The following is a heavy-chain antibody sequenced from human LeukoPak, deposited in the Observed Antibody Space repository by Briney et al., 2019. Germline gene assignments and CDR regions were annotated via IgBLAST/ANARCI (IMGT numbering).Heavy chain of an antibody. D-gene: IGHD5-18*01. J-gene: IGHJ4*02. Sequence: GGSLRLSCAASGFTLSTYAMHWVRQAPGKGLEWVAVISYDGSIKYYGDSVKGRFTISRDNYKNTLYLQMNSLRAEDTAVYYCARDTGYSSGYYFEYWGQGTVATVSS. CDR2: ISYDGSIK. V-gene: IGHV3-30*04. CDR1: GFTLSTYA. CDR3: ARDTGYSSGYYFEY.